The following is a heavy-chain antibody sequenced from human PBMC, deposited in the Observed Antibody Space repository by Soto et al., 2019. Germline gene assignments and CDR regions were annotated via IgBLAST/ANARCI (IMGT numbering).Heavy chain of an antibody. CDR3: ATFTSGWYPPQDAFDI. J-gene: IGHJ3*02. D-gene: IGHD6-19*01. CDR1: GYTFTNYA. CDR2: IKAGNDDT. V-gene: IGHV1-3*01. Sequence: KKSLASVKVSCKASGYTFTNYALHWVRQAPGQRLEWMGWIKAGNDDTKYSQKFQGRVTLTRDTSASTAYMELSSLRSEDTAVFFCATFTSGWYPPQDAFDIWGQGTMVTVSS.